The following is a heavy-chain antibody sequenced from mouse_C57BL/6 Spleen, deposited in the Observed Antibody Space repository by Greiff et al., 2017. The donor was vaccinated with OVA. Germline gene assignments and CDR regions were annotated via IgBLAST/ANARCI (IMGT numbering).Heavy chain of an antibody. CDR2: INPSSGYT. J-gene: IGHJ2*01. CDR3: ATAQATRRNYFDY. D-gene: IGHD3-2*02. Sequence: QVQLQQSGAELAKPGDSVKLSCKASGYTFTSYWMHWVKQRPGQGLEWIGYINPSSGYTKYNQKFKDKATLTADKSSSTAYMQLSSLTYEDSAVYYCATAQATRRNYFDYWGQVTTLTVSS. CDR1: GYTFTSYW. V-gene: IGHV1-7*01.